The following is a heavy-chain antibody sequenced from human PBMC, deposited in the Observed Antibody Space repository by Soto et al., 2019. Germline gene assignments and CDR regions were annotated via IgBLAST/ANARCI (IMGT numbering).Heavy chain of an antibody. CDR3: ATAPGYWASAPLYY. Sequence: VQLVESGGDLVKTGGSLRLSCAVSDFTFTNAWMNWVRQAPGKGLEWVARIKSHTDGGTTDYAAPLKGRFTVSRDDSRKMLFLQMTSLKTEDTAVYFCATAPGYWASAPLYYWGQGTLVTVSS. V-gene: IGHV3-15*07. D-gene: IGHD6-25*01. CDR2: IKSHTDGGTT. CDR1: DFTFTNAW. J-gene: IGHJ4*02.